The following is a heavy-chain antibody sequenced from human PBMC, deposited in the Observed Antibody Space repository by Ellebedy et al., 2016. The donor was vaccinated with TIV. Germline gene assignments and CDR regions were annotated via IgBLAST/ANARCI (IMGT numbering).Heavy chain of an antibody. J-gene: IGHJ4*02. V-gene: IGHV3-33*01. D-gene: IGHD3-3*01. Sequence: GESLKISCAASGFTFSSYGMHWVRQAPGKGLEWVAVIWYDGSNKYYADSVKGRFTISRDNSKNTLYLQMNSLRAEDTAVYYCARDNLEWLVSYYFDYWGQGTLVTVSS. CDR3: ARDNLEWLVSYYFDY. CDR1: GFTFSSYG. CDR2: IWYDGSNK.